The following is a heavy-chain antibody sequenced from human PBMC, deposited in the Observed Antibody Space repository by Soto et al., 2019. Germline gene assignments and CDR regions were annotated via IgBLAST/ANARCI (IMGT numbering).Heavy chain of an antibody. J-gene: IGHJ6*02. CDR2: TYYRSKWYN. Sequence: SQTLSLTCAISGDSVSSNSAAWNWIRQSPSRGLEWLGRTYYRSKWYNDYAVSVKSRITINPDTSKNQFSLQLNSVTPEDTVVYYCARDSIGTNSSRWYDARGYYYYYGMDVWGQGTTVTVSS. V-gene: IGHV6-1*01. CDR3: ARDSIGTNSSRWYDARGYYYYYGMDV. CDR1: GDSVSSNSAA. D-gene: IGHD6-13*01.